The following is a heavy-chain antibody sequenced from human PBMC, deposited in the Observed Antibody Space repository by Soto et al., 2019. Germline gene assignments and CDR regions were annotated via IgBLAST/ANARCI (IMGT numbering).Heavy chain of an antibody. CDR1: GFTFSRYW. Sequence: PGGSLRLSCAASGFTFSRYWMNWVRQAPGKGLEWAANIKQDGTEKNYVDSVKGRFTISRDNARKSLYPQMDSLRAEDTAVYFCARGDTPMITGMDSFDIWGQGTMVTVSS. CDR2: IKQDGTEK. V-gene: IGHV3-7*01. D-gene: IGHD5-18*01. J-gene: IGHJ3*02. CDR3: ARGDTPMITGMDSFDI.